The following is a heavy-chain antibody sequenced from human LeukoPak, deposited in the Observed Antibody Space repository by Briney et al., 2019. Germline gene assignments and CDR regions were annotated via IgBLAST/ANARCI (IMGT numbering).Heavy chain of an antibody. V-gene: IGHV4-31*03. CDR1: GGSISSGGYY. Sequence: SQTLSLICTVSGGSISSGGYYWSWIRQHPGKGLEWIGYIYYSGSTYYNPSLKSRVTISVDTSKNQFSLKLSSVTAADTAVYYCARDVKEQLLSTGGMDVWGQGTTVTVSS. J-gene: IGHJ6*02. D-gene: IGHD2-2*01. CDR3: ARDVKEQLLSTGGMDV. CDR2: IYYSGST.